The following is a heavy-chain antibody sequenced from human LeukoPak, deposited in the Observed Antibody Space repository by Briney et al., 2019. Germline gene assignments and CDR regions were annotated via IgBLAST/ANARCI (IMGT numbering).Heavy chain of an antibody. CDR1: GFTFSSYA. V-gene: IGHV4-38-2*01. D-gene: IGHD3-22*01. J-gene: IGHJ4*02. CDR2: IHPSGTL. CDR3: SRGLDSRKLGY. Sequence: GSLRLSCAASGFTFSSYAMSWVRQAPGKGLEWIGSIHPSGTLYNNPSLESRVTMSMDTSKNQFSLNLNSVTAADTAVYFCSRGLDSRKLGYWGQGTLVTVSS.